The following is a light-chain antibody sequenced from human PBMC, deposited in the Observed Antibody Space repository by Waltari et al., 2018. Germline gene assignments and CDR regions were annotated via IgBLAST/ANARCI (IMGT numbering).Light chain of an antibody. CDR3: QQYNSDDWT. V-gene: IGKV1-5*03. CDR1: QSISSW. CDR2: KAS. J-gene: IGKJ1*01. Sequence: DIQMTQSPSTLSASVGDRVTISCRASQSISSWLAWDQQKPGKAPKLLISKASTLESGVPSRVSGSGSGTEFTLTISSLQPDDFATYYCQQYNSDDWTFGQGTKVEI.